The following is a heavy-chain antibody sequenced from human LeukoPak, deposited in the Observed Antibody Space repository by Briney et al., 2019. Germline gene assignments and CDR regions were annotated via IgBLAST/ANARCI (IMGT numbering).Heavy chain of an antibody. CDR1: GGTFSSYA. D-gene: IGHD6-13*01. V-gene: IGHV1-69*04. J-gene: IGHJ6*02. CDR2: TIPILGIA. CDR3: ARDRNQIGIAAAGEHYYYGMDV. Sequence: GSSVKVSCKASGGTFSSYAISWVRQAPGQGLEWMGRTIPILGIANYAQKFQGRVTITADKSTSTAYMELSSLRSEDTAVYYCARDRNQIGIAAAGEHYYYGMDVWGQGTTVTVSS.